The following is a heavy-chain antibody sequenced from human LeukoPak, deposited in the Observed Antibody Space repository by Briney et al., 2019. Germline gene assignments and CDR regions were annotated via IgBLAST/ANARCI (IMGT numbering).Heavy chain of an antibody. CDR1: GGSISSYY. CDR2: IYYTGST. CDR3: ARVVQSTDSSGFYLPEYFQH. D-gene: IGHD3-22*01. J-gene: IGHJ1*01. V-gene: IGHV4-59*08. Sequence: SETLSLTCTISGGSISSYYWSWIRQPPGKGLEWIGYIYYTGSTNHNPSLKSRVTTSVDTSKNQFSLKLRSVTAADTAVYYCARVVQSTDSSGFYLPEYFQHWGQGTLVTVSS.